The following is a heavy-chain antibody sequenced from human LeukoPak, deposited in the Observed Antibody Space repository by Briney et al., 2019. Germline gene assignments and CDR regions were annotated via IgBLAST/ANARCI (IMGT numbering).Heavy chain of an antibody. V-gene: IGHV1-2*06. D-gene: IGHD5-12*01. CDR3: ARGEIVDNYFDY. J-gene: IGHJ4*02. CDR1: GYTFSGHY. CDR2: INPNTGVT. Sequence: ASVKVSCKASGYTFSGHYLHWVRQAPGQGLEWMGRINPNTGVTQYTENFQGRVTMTGDTSISTAYMELSRLRSDDTAVYYCARGEIVDNYFDYWGQGTLVTVSS.